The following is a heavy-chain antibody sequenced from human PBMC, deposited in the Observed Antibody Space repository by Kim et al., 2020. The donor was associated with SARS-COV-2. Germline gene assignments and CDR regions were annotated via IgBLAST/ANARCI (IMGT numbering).Heavy chain of an antibody. D-gene: IGHD6-13*01. CDR3: TRVPPYSNSWWDAFDI. CDR2: IRSKANSYAT. Sequence: GGSLRLSCAASGFTFSDSAMYWVRQASGKGLEWVGRIRSKANSYATDYAASVKGRFTISRDDSKNTAYLQMNSLKTEDTAIYYCTRVPPYSNSWWDAFDIWGQGTMVTVSS. CDR1: GFTFSDSA. V-gene: IGHV3-73*01. J-gene: IGHJ3*02.